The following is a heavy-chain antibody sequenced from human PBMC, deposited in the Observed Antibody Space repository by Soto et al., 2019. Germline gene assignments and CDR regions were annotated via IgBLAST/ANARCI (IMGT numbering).Heavy chain of an antibody. Sequence: GGSLRLSCAASGFTFSFCAMSWVRQAPGKGLEWVSSISSSSSYIYYADSVKGRFTISRDDAKNSLYLQMNSLRAEDTAVYYCATGALPEEFDAFDIWGQGTMVTVS. D-gene: IGHD7-27*01. CDR1: GFTFSFCA. J-gene: IGHJ3*02. CDR3: ATGALPEEFDAFDI. CDR2: ISSSSSYI. V-gene: IGHV3-21*01.